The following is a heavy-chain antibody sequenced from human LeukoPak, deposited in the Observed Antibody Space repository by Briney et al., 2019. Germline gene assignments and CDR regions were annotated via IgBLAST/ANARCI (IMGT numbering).Heavy chain of an antibody. V-gene: IGHV1-69*13. J-gene: IGHJ4*02. Sequence: GASVKVSCKASGYTFTGYYMHWVRQAPGQGLEWMGGIIPIFGTANYAQKFQGRVTITADESTSTAYMELSSLRSEDTAVYYCAREGAPGLFDYWGQGTLVTVSS. CDR1: GYTFTGYY. D-gene: IGHD1-26*01. CDR3: AREGAPGLFDY. CDR2: IIPIFGTA.